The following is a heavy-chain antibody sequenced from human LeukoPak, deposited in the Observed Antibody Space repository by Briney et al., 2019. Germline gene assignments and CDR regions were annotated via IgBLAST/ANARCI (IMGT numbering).Heavy chain of an antibody. CDR2: ISDSGGST. CDR1: GFTFSSYA. D-gene: IGHD6-19*01. Sequence: SGGSLRLSCAASGFTFSSYAMSWVRQAPGKGLEWVSGISDSGGSTYYADSVRGRFTISRDNSKDTLYLQINSLRAEDTAVYYCAKQASGWSGDYFDYWGQGTLVTVSS. CDR3: AKQASGWSGDYFDY. J-gene: IGHJ4*02. V-gene: IGHV3-23*01.